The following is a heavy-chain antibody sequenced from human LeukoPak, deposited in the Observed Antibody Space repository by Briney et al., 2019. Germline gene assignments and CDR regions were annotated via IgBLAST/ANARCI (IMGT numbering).Heavy chain of an antibody. J-gene: IGHJ6*03. CDR1: GFTFDDYA. D-gene: IGHD4-17*01. CDR2: ISWNSGSI. V-gene: IGHV3-9*01. CDR3: AKAYGNYYYYYMDV. Sequence: AGGSLRLSCAASGFTFDDYAMHWVRQAPGKGLEWVSGISWNSGSIDYADSVKGRFTISRDNAKNSLYLQMNSLRAEDTALYYCAKAYGNYYYYYMDVWGKGTTVTISS.